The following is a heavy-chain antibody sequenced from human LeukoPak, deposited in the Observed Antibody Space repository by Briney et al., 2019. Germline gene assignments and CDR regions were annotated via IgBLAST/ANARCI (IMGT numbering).Heavy chain of an antibody. CDR3: ARTEANDRADGNFDL. V-gene: IGHV1-2*06. J-gene: IGHJ2*01. D-gene: IGHD1-1*01. CDR2: INPNSGVT. CDR1: GYTFTAYY. Sequence: ASVRVSCKASGYTFTAYYIQWVRQAPGQGLEWMGRINPNSGVTNYAPKFQGRVTMTRDTSISTAFLELSGLRPDDTAIYYCARTEANDRADGNFDLWGPGTVVVVSS.